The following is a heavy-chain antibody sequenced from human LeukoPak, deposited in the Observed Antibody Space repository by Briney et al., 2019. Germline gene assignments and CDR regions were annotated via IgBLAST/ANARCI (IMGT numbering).Heavy chain of an antibody. CDR2: SSSGSTI. J-gene: IGHJ6*03. Sequence: GGSLRLSCAASGFTFSIYEMNWVRQAPGKGLEWVSSSSGSTIYYADSVKGRFTISRDNARNSLYLQMNSLRAEDTAVYYCARDHYGSGSYYVSYMDVWGKGTTVTVSS. D-gene: IGHD3-10*01. CDR1: GFTFSIYE. CDR3: ARDHYGSGSYYVSYMDV. V-gene: IGHV3-48*03.